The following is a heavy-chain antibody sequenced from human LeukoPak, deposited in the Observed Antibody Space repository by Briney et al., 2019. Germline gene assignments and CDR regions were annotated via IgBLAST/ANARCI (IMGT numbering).Heavy chain of an antibody. CDR1: GFTFSSYG. CDR2: IRYDGSNK. Sequence: GGSLRLSCAASGFTFSSYGMHWVCQAPGKGLEWVAFIRYDGSNKYYADSVKGRFTISRDNSKNTLYLQMNSLRAEDTAVYYCAKDLRQNFGYWGQGTLVTVSS. CDR3: AKDLRQNFGY. J-gene: IGHJ4*02. V-gene: IGHV3-30*02. D-gene: IGHD3-10*01.